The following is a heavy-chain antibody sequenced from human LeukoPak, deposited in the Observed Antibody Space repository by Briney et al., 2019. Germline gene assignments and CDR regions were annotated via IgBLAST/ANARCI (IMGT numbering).Heavy chain of an antibody. CDR1: GGSFSGYY. D-gene: IGHD3-10*01. V-gene: IGHV4-34*01. CDR3: ARLGWLYGSGSMNWFDP. J-gene: IGHJ5*02. CDR2: INHSGST. Sequence: SETLSLTCAVYGGSFSGYYWSWIRQPPGKGLEWIGEINHSGSTNYNPSLKSRVSVSIETSKNQFSLKLDSMTAADTAVYYCARLGWLYGSGSMNWFDPWGQGLLITVSS.